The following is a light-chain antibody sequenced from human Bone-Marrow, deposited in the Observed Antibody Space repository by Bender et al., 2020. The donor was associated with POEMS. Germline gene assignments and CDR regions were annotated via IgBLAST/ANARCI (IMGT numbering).Light chain of an antibody. CDR1: SSNIGAHA. V-gene: IGLV1-44*01. J-gene: IGLJ3*02. CDR2: SSH. CDR3: AVCDDSLNGWV. Sequence: QSVLTQPPSASGTPGQRVTIFCSGGSSNIGAHAVNWYQHLPGTAPKLLIYSSHRRPSEVPDRFSGPRSGTSALLAIGGLQSEDEADYYCAVCDDSLNGWVFGGGTKLTVL.